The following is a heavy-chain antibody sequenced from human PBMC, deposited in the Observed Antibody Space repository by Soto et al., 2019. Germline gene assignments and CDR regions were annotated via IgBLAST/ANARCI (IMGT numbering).Heavy chain of an antibody. Sequence: TLSLTCTVSGGSISSGDYYWSWIRQPPGKGLEWIGYIYYSGSTYYNPSLKSRVTISVDTSKNQFSLKLSSVTAADTAVYYCARASRSAIFGVVINYGADYFDYWGQGTLVTVSS. V-gene: IGHV4-30-4*01. CDR2: IYYSGST. CDR3: ARASRSAIFGVVINYGADYFDY. CDR1: GGSISSGDYY. D-gene: IGHD3-3*01. J-gene: IGHJ4*02.